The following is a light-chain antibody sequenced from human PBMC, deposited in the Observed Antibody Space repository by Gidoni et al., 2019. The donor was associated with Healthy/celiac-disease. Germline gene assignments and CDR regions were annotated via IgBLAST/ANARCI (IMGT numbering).Light chain of an antibody. J-gene: IGKJ3*01. CDR3: QQYNNWPGRT. Sequence: EIVMTQSPATLSVSPGERATLSCRASQSVSSNVAWYQQKPGQAPRLLIYGASTRATGIPARFSGSGSGTEFTLTISSLQSEDCAVYYCQQYNNWPGRTFXPXTKVDI. CDR2: GAS. CDR1: QSVSSN. V-gene: IGKV3-15*01.